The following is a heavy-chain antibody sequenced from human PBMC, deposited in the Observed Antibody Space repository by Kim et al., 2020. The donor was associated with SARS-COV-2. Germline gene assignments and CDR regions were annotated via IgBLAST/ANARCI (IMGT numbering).Heavy chain of an antibody. CDR1: GGSISSYY. CDR2: IYYSGST. D-gene: IGHD3-10*01. CDR3: ARHGYYYGSGSYYIFDY. V-gene: IGHV4-59*08. Sequence: SETLSLTCTVSGGSISSYYWSWIRQPPGKGLEWIGYIYYSGSTNYNPSLKSRVTISVDTSKNQFSLKLSSVTAADTAVYYCARHGYYYGSGSYYIFDYWGQGTLVTVSS. J-gene: IGHJ4*02.